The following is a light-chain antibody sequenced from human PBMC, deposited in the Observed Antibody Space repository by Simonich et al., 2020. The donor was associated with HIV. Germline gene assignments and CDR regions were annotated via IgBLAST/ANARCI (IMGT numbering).Light chain of an antibody. V-gene: IGKV3-15*01. CDR3: HQSYSNPRT. Sequence: EIVITQSPGTLSVSPGERTTLSCRTSQSVRSNVAWYQQKPGQAPRFLIYGTSTRATGIPARFSGSGSGTDFTLTISCLQSEDFATYYCHQSYSNPRTFGQGTKLEIK. J-gene: IGKJ2*01. CDR1: QSVRSN. CDR2: GTS.